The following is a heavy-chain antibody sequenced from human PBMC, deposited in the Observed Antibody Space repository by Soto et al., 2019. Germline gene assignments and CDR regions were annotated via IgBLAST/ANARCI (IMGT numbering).Heavy chain of an antibody. J-gene: IGHJ6*02. V-gene: IGHV1-46*01. CDR2: INPSGGST. CDR3: ARDRSRRGFSLPLYYYYYGMDV. Sequence: ASVKVSCKASGYTFTSYYMHWVRQAPGQGLEWMGIINPSGGSTSYAQKFQGRVTMTRDTSTSTVYMELSSLRSEDTAVYYCARDRSRRGFSLPLYYYYYGMDVWGQGTTVTSP. CDR1: GYTFTSYY. D-gene: IGHD3-3*02.